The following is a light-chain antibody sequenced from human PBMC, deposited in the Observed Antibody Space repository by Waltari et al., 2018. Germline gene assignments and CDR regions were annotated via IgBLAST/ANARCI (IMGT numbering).Light chain of an antibody. CDR2: AAS. CDR1: QSISSY. CDR3: QQSYSTPPYT. Sequence: DIQMTQSPSSLSASVGDRVTITCRASQSISSYVNWYQQKPGKAPKLLIYAASSLQSGVSSRFCGSGSGTDFTLTISSLQPEDFATYYCQQSYSTPPYTFGQGTKLEIK. V-gene: IGKV1-39*01. J-gene: IGKJ2*01.